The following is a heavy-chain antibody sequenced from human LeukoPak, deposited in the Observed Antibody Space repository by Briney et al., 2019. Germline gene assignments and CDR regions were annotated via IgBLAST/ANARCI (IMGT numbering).Heavy chain of an antibody. Sequence: SVKVSCKASGGTFSSYAISWVRQAPGQGLEWMGGIIPIFGTANYAQKFQGRVTTTADESTSTAYMELSSLRSEDTAVYYCARAYDILTGYYYWGQGTLVTVSS. CDR2: IIPIFGTA. CDR1: GGTFSSYA. CDR3: ARAYDILTGYYY. V-gene: IGHV1-69*13. D-gene: IGHD3-9*01. J-gene: IGHJ4*02.